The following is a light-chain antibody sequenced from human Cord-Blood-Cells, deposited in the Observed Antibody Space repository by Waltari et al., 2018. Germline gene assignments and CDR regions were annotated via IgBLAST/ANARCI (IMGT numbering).Light chain of an antibody. V-gene: IGKV1-39*01. CDR3: QQSYSTPLT. Sequence: DNQMTQSPSSLSASVGDRVTITCRASQSISSYLNWYQQKPGKAPKLLIYGASSLQSGVPSRFSGSGSGTDFTLTISSLQPEDFATYYCQQSYSTPLTFGGGTKVEIK. CDR2: GAS. CDR1: QSISSY. J-gene: IGKJ4*01.